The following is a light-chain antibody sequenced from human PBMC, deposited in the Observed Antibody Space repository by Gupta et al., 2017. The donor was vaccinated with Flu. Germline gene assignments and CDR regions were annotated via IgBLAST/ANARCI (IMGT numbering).Light chain of an antibody. CDR1: QSVRSNY. CDR3: QQYGTSPQIT. Sequence: TLSLSPGERAARSCRASQSVRSNYLAWYQQKAGQAPRLLIWGASNRATGIPDRFSGGGSGTDFTLTIGRLEPEDSAVYYCQQYGTSPQITFGQGTRLEIK. J-gene: IGKJ5*01. V-gene: IGKV3-20*01. CDR2: GAS.